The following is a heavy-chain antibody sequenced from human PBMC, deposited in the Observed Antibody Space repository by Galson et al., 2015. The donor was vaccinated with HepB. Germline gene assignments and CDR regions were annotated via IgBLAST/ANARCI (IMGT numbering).Heavy chain of an antibody. D-gene: IGHD5-18*01. CDR1: GYTFTSYG. J-gene: IGHJ4*02. CDR2: ISAYNGNT. CDR3: ARVSPPRGYSYGNFDY. V-gene: IGHV1-18*01. Sequence: SVKVSCKASGYTFTSYGISWVRQAPGQGLEWMGWISAYNGNTNYAQKLQGRVTMTTDTSTSTAYMELRSLRSDDTAVYYCARVSPPRGYSYGNFDYWGQGTLVTVSS.